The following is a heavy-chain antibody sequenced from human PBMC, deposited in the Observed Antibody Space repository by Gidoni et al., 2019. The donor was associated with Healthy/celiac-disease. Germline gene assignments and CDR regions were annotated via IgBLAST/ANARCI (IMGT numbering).Heavy chain of an antibody. D-gene: IGHD3-22*01. Sequence: QVQLAQSGAEVKKPGASVKVSCKASGYTFTGYYMHWVRQAPGQGLEWMGWINPNSGGTNYAQKFQGWVTMTRDTSISTAYMELSRLRSDDTAVYYCARAPYDSSGYYFDYWGQGTLVTVSS. J-gene: IGHJ4*02. CDR2: INPNSGGT. CDR1: GYTFTGYY. CDR3: ARAPYDSSGYYFDY. V-gene: IGHV1-2*04.